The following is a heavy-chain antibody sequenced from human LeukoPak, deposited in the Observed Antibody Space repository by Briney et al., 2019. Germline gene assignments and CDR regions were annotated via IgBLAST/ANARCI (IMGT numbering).Heavy chain of an antibody. CDR2: IIPIFGTA. D-gene: IGHD2-15*01. CDR1: GGTFSNYA. J-gene: IGHJ5*02. Sequence: SVKVSCKASGGTFSNYAISWLRQAPGQGLEWMGGIIPIFGTANYAQKFQGRVTITADESTSTAYMELSSLRSEDTAVYYCARDPHCSGGSCRHYNWFDPWGQGTLVTVSS. V-gene: IGHV1-69*13. CDR3: ARDPHCSGGSCRHYNWFDP.